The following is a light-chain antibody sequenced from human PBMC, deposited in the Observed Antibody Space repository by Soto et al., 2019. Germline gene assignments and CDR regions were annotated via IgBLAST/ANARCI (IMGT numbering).Light chain of an antibody. V-gene: IGKV2-28*01. J-gene: IGKJ4*01. CDR2: LGS. CDR3: MQALA. Sequence: DIVMTQSPLSLPVTPGEPASISCRSSQSLLHSNGYNYLDWYLQKPGQSPQLLIYLGSNLASGVPDRFSGSGAGTDFTLKISRVEAEDVAVYYCMQALAVGAGTKVDSK. CDR1: QSLLHSNGYNY.